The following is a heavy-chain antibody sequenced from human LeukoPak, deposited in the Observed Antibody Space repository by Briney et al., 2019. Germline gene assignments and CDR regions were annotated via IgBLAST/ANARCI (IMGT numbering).Heavy chain of an antibody. CDR2: IYYSGST. V-gene: IGHV4-39*07. CDR3: ARDHEEGRFDY. J-gene: IGHJ4*02. Sequence: PSETLSLTCTVSGGSISSSSYYWGWIRQPPGKGLEWIGSIYYSGSTYYNPSHKSRVTISVDTSKNQFSLKLSSVTAADTAVYYCARDHEEGRFDYWGQGTLVTVSS. CDR1: GGSISSSSYY.